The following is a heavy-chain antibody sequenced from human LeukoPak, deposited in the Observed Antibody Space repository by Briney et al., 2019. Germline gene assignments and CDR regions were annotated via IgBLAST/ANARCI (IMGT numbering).Heavy chain of an antibody. CDR2: ISGSGGST. V-gene: IGHV3-23*01. D-gene: IGHD6-6*01. J-gene: IGHJ4*02. Sequence: GGSLRLSCVASGFTFSDYTMSWLRQSPVKGLEWVAAISGSGGSTYYADSVKGRFTISRDNSKNTLYLQMNSLRAEDTAVYYCAKQGEWQLVPRGYFDYWGQGTLVTVSS. CDR3: AKQGEWQLVPRGYFDY. CDR1: GFTFSDYT.